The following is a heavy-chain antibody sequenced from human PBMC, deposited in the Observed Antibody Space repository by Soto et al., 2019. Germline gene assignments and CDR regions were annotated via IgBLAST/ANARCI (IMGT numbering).Heavy chain of an antibody. D-gene: IGHD3-22*01. CDR3: ARDLQPYDYDTRGSYSDS. Sequence: PGGSLRLSCAASGFTVSSNFMSWVRQAPGKGLEWVSLIYSGGTTYYADSVKGRFTISRDNSKNTLYLQMNSLRVEDTDVYYCARDLQPYDYDTRGSYSDSWGQGTLVTVS. CDR1: GFTVSSNF. CDR2: IYSGGTT. V-gene: IGHV3-53*01. J-gene: IGHJ5*01.